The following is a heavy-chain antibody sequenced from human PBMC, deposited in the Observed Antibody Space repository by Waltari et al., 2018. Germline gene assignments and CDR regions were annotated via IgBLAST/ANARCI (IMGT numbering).Heavy chain of an antibody. CDR2: ISSSSSYI. J-gene: IGHJ6*02. V-gene: IGHV3-21*01. D-gene: IGHD6-6*01. Sequence: EVQLVESGGGLVKPGGSLRLSCAASGFTFSSYSMNWVRQAPGKGLEWVSSISSSSSYIYYADSVKGRFTISRDNAKNSLYLQMNSLRAEDTAVYYCARAKQLVPYYYYGMDVWDQGTTVTVSS. CDR3: ARAKQLVPYYYYGMDV. CDR1: GFTFSSYS.